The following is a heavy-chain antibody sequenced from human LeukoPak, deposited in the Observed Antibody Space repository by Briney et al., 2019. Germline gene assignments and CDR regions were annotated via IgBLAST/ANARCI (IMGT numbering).Heavy chain of an antibody. D-gene: IGHD2-8*01. J-gene: IGHJ6*03. CDR1: GYSISSGYY. Sequence: PSETLSLTCTVSGYSISSGYYWGWIRQPPGKGLEWIGSIYHSGSTYYNPSLKSRVTISVDTSKNQFSLKLSSVTAADTAVYYCARAMLHRDYMDVWGKGTTVTVSS. CDR3: ARAMLHRDYMDV. V-gene: IGHV4-38-2*02. CDR2: IYHSGST.